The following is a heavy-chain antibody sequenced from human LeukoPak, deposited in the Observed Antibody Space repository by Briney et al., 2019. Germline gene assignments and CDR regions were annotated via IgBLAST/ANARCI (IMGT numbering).Heavy chain of an antibody. Sequence: GGSLRLSCAASGFTFSTYSMNWVRQAPGKGLEWVSYISGSSRTTYYADSVKGGFTISRDNVKKSLYLQMNTLRAEDTAVYYCARDLGLYDYGGNIDYWGQGTLVTVPS. J-gene: IGHJ4*02. CDR3: ARDLGLYDYGGNIDY. CDR2: ISGSSRTT. V-gene: IGHV3-48*04. D-gene: IGHD4-23*01. CDR1: GFTFSTYS.